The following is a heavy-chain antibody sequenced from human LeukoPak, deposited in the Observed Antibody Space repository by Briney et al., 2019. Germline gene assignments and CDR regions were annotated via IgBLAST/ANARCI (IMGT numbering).Heavy chain of an antibody. J-gene: IGHJ5*02. CDR2: IYTNENT. CDR3: TRDSGTWFDP. CDR1: GDSIGSYY. D-gene: IGHD1-26*01. Sequence: SETLSLTCTVSGDSIGSYYRSWIRQPAGKGLEWIGRIYTNENTNYSPSLKSRVTMSVDTSKNQISLKLSSVTAANAAVYYCTRDSGTWFDPWGQGNQVTVSS. V-gene: IGHV4-4*07.